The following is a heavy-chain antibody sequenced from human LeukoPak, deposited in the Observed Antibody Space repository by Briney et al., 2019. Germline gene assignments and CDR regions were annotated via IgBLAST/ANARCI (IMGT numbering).Heavy chain of an antibody. CDR1: GGSLSRGSYY. V-gene: IGHV4-61*02. D-gene: IGHD3-10*01. Sequence: SETLCLTCTVSGGSLSRGSYYWSWIRQPAGKGLEWIGRMYTSGSSNYNPSLKSRVTISGDTSKNQFSLKLSSVTAADTAVYYCARGVLLWFGELYSDWFDPWGQGTLVTVSS. CDR3: ARGVLLWFGELYSDWFDP. J-gene: IGHJ5*02. CDR2: MYTSGSS.